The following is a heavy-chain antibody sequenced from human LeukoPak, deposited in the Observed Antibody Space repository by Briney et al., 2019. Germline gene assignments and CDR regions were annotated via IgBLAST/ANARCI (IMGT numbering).Heavy chain of an antibody. CDR3: AKSDRGNFDS. D-gene: IGHD1-1*01. CDR2: INSDGSST. J-gene: IGHJ5*01. CDR1: GFTFSSYW. Sequence: GGSLRLSCAASGFTFSSYWMHWVRQAPGKGLVWVSRINSDGSSTSYADSVKGRFTMSRDNSKNTLFLQMNSLRVEDTAVYYCAKSDRGNFDSWGQGTLVTVSS. V-gene: IGHV3-74*01.